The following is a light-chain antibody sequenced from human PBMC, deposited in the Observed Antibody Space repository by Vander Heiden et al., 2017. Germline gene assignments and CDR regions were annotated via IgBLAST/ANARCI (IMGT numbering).Light chain of an antibody. V-gene: IGKV3-15*01. Sequence: EIVMTQSPATLSVSPGEGATLSCRASQSVDSNLAWYQQKPGQAPSLLIYGTSSRATGIPSRFSGSGSGTEFTLTISSLQSEDVAAYYCQQYKSWPLTFGGGTKVEIK. J-gene: IGKJ4*01. CDR3: QQYKSWPLT. CDR2: GTS. CDR1: QSVDSN.